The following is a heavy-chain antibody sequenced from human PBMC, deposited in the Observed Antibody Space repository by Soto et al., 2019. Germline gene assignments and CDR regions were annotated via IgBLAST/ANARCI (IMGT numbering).Heavy chain of an antibody. CDR3: ARATNDFWSGYYDY. J-gene: IGHJ4*02. D-gene: IGHD3-3*01. CDR1: GGSISSYY. V-gene: IGHV4-59*01. Sequence: SETLSLTCTVSGGSISSYYWSWIRQPPGKGLEWIGYIYYSGSTNYNLSLKSRVTISVDTSKNQFSLKLSSVTAADTAVYYCARATNDFWSGYYDYWGQGTLVTVSS. CDR2: IYYSGST.